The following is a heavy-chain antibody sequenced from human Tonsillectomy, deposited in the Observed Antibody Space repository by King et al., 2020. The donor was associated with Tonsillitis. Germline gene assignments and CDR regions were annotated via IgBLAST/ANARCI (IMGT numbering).Heavy chain of an antibody. CDR2: IYSGGST. D-gene: IGHD3-10*01. J-gene: IGHJ6*02. CDR1: GFTVSSNY. Sequence: VQLVESGGGLIQPGGSLRLSCAASGFTVSSNYMSWFRQAPGKGLEWVSVIYSGGSTYYADSVKGRFTISRDNSKNTLYLQMNSLRAEDTAVYYCARDRGLSLYYYYGMDVWGQGTSVTVSS. CDR3: ARDRGLSLYYYYGMDV. V-gene: IGHV3-53*01.